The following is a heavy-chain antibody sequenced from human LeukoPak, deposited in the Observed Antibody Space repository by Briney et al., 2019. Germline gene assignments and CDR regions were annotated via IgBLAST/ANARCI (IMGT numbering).Heavy chain of an antibody. CDR2: IYHSGST. D-gene: IGHD3-10*01. CDR1: GYSISSGYY. V-gene: IGHV4-38-2*02. Sequence: SETLSLTCTVSGYSISSGYYCGWIRQPPGKGLEWIGSIYHSGSTNYNPSLKSRVTMSVDMSKNQFSLKLSSVTAADTAVYYCARDGYYYGSGSYPFDPWGQGTLVTVSS. J-gene: IGHJ5*02. CDR3: ARDGYYYGSGSYPFDP.